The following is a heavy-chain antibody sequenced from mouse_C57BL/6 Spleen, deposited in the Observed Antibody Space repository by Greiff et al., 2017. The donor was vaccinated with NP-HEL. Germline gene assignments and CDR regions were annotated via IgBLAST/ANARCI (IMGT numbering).Heavy chain of an antibody. D-gene: IGHD1-1*01. CDR1: GFTFSSYT. CDR3: ARNPYYYGSSWYFDV. J-gene: IGHJ1*03. Sequence: DVHLVESGGGLVKPGGSLKLSCAASGFTFSSYTMSWVRQTPEKRLEWVATISGGGGNTYYPDSVKGRFTISRDNARNTLYLQMSSLRSEDTALYYCARNPYYYGSSWYFDVWGTGTTVTVSS. CDR2: ISGGGGNT. V-gene: IGHV5-9*01.